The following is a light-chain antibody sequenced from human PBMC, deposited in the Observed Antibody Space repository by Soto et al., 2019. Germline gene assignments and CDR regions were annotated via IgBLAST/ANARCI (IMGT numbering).Light chain of an antibody. CDR1: QSVSSY. V-gene: IGKV3-11*01. CDR3: QQRSNWRPGIT. Sequence: EIVLTQSPATLSLSPGERATLSCRASQSVSSYLAWYQQKPGQAPRLLIYDASNRATGIPARFSGSGSRTDFTLTISSLEPEDFAVYFCQQRSNWRPGITFGHGTKVDIK. J-gene: IGKJ3*01. CDR2: DAS.